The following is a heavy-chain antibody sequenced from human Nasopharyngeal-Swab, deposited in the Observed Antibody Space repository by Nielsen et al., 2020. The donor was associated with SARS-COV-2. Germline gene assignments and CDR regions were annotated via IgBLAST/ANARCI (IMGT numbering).Heavy chain of an antibody. CDR1: GGSISSSSYY. CDR2: IYYSGST. CDR3: ARLVYYYDSSGYYYDY. Sequence: SETLSLTCTVSGGSISSSSYYCGWIRKPPGKGLEWFGSIYYSGSTYYNPSLKSRVTISVDTSKNQFSLKLGSVTAADTAVYYCARLVYYYDSSGYYYDYWGQGTLVTVSS. D-gene: IGHD3-22*01. V-gene: IGHV4-39*01. J-gene: IGHJ4*02.